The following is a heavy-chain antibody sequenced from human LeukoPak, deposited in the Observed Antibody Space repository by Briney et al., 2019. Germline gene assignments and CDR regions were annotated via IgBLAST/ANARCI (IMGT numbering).Heavy chain of an antibody. CDR3: ARHTSGSYYGLFDY. Sequence: SETLSLTCTVSGGSISSSSYYWGWIRQPPGKGLEWIGSIYYSGSTYYNPSLKSRVTISVDTSKNQFSLKLSSVTAADTAVYYCARHTSGSYYGLFDYWGQGTLVTVSS. V-gene: IGHV4-39*01. D-gene: IGHD1-26*01. CDR2: IYYSGST. J-gene: IGHJ4*02. CDR1: GGSISSSSYY.